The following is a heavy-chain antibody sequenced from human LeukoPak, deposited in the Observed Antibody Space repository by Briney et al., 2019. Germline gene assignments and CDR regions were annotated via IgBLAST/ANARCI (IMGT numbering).Heavy chain of an antibody. CDR3: ARVSTTVTTFCDY. J-gene: IGHJ4*02. CDR1: GYSFTGYY. CDR2: INPNSGDT. D-gene: IGHD4-17*01. Sequence: ASVKVSCKASGYSFTGYYMHWVRQAPGEGLEWMGWINPNSGDTNYAQKFQDRVTMTRDTSISTAYMEVSRLRSDDTAVYYCARVSTTVTTFCDYWGQGTLVTVSS. V-gene: IGHV1-2*02.